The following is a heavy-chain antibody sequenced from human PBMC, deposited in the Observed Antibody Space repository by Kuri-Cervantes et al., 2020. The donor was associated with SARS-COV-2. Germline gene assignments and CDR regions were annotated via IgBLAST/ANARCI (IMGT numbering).Heavy chain of an antibody. CDR3: ASSRGENLDY. CDR1: GYTFISYG. V-gene: IGHV1-18*01. CDR2: ISAYNTHT. Sequence: ASVKVSCKASGYTFISYGISWVRQAPGQGLEWMGWISAYNTHTKYAQRVQGRVTMTTDTTTSTAYMELRGLRSDDTAVCYCASSRGENLDYWGQGTLVTVSS. D-gene: IGHD3-10*01. J-gene: IGHJ4*02.